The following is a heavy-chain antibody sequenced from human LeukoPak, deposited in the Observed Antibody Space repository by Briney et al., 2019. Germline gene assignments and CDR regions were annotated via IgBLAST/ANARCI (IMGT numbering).Heavy chain of an antibody. V-gene: IGHV1-69*13. CDR1: GGTFSSYA. D-gene: IGHD2-8*01. Sequence: SVKVSCKASGGTFSSYAISWVRQAPGQGLEWMGGIIPIFGTVNYAQKFQGRVTITADESTSTAYMELSSLRSEDTAVYYCATFAPHCTNGVCPTWGQGTLVTVSS. J-gene: IGHJ5*02. CDR3: ATFAPHCTNGVCPT. CDR2: IIPIFGTV.